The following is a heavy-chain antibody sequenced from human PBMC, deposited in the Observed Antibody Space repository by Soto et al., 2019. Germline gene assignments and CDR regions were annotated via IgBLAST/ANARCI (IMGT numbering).Heavy chain of an antibody. CDR2: ISYDGSNK. D-gene: IGHD5-18*01. J-gene: IGHJ4*02. CDR1: GFTFSSYA. CDR3: ASTTAMADLDS. Sequence: GGSLRLSCAASGFTFSSYAMHWVRQAPGKGLEWVAVISYDGSNKYYADSVKGRFTISRDNSKNTLYLQMNSLRAEDTAVYYCASTTAMADLDSWGQGTLVTVSS. V-gene: IGHV3-30-3*01.